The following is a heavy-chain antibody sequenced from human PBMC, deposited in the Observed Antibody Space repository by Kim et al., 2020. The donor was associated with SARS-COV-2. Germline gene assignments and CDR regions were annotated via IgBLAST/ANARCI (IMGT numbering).Heavy chain of an antibody. CDR1: GFSLSTSGMC. CDR3: ARIRAYSKEYNWFDP. J-gene: IGHJ5*02. V-gene: IGHV2-70*11. CDR2: IDWDDDK. D-gene: IGHD4-4*01. Sequence: SGPTLVKPTQTLTLTCTFSGFSLSTSGMCVSWIRQPPGKALEWLARIDWDDDKYYSTSLKTRLTISKDTSKNQVVLTMTNMDPVDTATYYCARIRAYSKEYNWFDPWGQGTLVTVSS.